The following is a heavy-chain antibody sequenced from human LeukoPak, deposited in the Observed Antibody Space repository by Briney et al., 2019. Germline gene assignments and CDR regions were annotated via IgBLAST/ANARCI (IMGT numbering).Heavy chain of an antibody. D-gene: IGHD5-12*01. J-gene: IGHJ6*03. V-gene: IGHV1-18*01. Sequence: ASVKVSCKASGYTFTSYGISWVRQAPGQGLEWMGWISAYNGNTNYAQKLQGRVTMTTDTSTSTAYMELRSLRSDDTAVYYCARDLRATYDYYYYMDVWGKGTTVTISS. CDR1: GYTFTSYG. CDR3: ARDLRATYDYYYYMDV. CDR2: ISAYNGNT.